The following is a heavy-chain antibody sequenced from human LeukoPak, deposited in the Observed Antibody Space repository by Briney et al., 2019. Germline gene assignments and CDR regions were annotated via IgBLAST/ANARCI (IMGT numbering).Heavy chain of an antibody. CDR3: ARGGLPPMIVVAKGFDL. J-gene: IGHJ2*01. V-gene: IGHV1-8*02. CDR1: GYTFTSYY. Sequence: GASVKVSCKASGYTFTSYYMHWVRQATGQGLEWMGWMNPNSGNTGYAQKFQGRVTMTRNTSISTAYMELSSLRSEDTAVYYCARGGLPPMIVVAKGFDLWGRGTLATVSS. D-gene: IGHD3-22*01. CDR2: MNPNSGNT.